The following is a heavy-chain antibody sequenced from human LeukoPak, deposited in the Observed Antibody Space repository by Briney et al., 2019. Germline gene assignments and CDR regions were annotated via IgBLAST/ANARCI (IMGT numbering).Heavy chain of an antibody. J-gene: IGHJ5*02. Sequence: PGGSLRLSXAASGFTFSSYAMSWVRQAPGKGLEWVSAISGSGGSTYYADSVKGRLTISRDNSKNTLYLQMSSLRAEDTAVYYCAKDVPLGYYGSGSYIDPWGQGTLVTVSS. CDR1: GFTFSSYA. V-gene: IGHV3-23*01. D-gene: IGHD3-10*01. CDR3: AKDVPLGYYGSGSYIDP. CDR2: ISGSGGST.